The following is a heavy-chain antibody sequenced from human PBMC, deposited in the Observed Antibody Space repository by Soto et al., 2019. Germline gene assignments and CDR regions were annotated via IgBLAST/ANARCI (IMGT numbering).Heavy chain of an antibody. CDR1: GAPISGGDYH. J-gene: IGHJ2*01. D-gene: IGHD5-18*01. CDR3: AREAAAKRGFEL. V-gene: IGHV4-30-4*01. Sequence: QVQLQESGPGLVKPSQTLSLMCTVSGAPISGGDYHWNWIRQAPGKGLEWIGYIFPSGATHYNSSLWSRIATSVGAPKRHFLLKLTSVPAAEPAVHFGAREAAAKRGFELWGRGSGVSVSS. CDR2: IFPSGAT.